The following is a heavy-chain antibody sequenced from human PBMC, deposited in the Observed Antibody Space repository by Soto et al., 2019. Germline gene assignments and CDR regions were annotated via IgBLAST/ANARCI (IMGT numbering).Heavy chain of an antibody. D-gene: IGHD4-17*01. J-gene: IGHJ3*02. CDR2: ISYDGSNK. Sequence: QVQLVESGGGVVQPGRSLRLSCAASGFTFSSYGMHWVRQAPGKGLEWVAVISYDGSNKYYADSVKGRFTISRDNSKNTLYLQMNGLRAEDTAVYYCAKGLPPVAVTSAFDIWGQGTMVTVSS. V-gene: IGHV3-30*18. CDR3: AKGLPPVAVTSAFDI. CDR1: GFTFSSYG.